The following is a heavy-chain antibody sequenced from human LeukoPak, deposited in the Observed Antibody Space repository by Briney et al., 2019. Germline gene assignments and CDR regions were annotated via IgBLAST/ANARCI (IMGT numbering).Heavy chain of an antibody. CDR1: GFTFGDYS. D-gene: IGHD3-9*01. J-gene: IGHJ4*02. V-gene: IGHV3-49*03. Sequence: GWSLRLSCSAPGFTFGDYSMSWFRQAPGKGLEWVGFIRNKAYGWTAEYAASVKGRFTISRDDSESIAYLQMDSLKTEDTAVYYCSREVRYFDWFQADYWGQGTLVTVSS. CDR3: SREVRYFDWFQADY. CDR2: IRNKAYGWTA.